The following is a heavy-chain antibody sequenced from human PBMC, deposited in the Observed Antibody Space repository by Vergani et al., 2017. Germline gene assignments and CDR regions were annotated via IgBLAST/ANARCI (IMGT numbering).Heavy chain of an antibody. Sequence: QLQLQESGPGLVKPSETLSLTCTVSGGSISSSSYYWGWIRQPPGKGLEWIGSIYYSGSTYYNPSLKSRVTISVDTSKNQFSLKLSSVTAADTAVYYCAKDIGAAAGTPYWGQGTLVTVSS. V-gene: IGHV4-39*02. J-gene: IGHJ4*02. D-gene: IGHD6-13*01. CDR1: GGSISSSSYY. CDR2: IYYSGST. CDR3: AKDIGAAAGTPY.